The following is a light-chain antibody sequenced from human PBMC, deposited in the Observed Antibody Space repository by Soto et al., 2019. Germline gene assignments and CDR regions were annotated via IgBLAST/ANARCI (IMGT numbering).Light chain of an antibody. CDR3: QTWVTGTVV. V-gene: IGLV4-69*01. CDR2: LNTXGXX. Sequence: QLVLTQSPSASASLGASVKIACTLSSGHNTYAIAWHQQQPEKGPRYLMRLNTXGXXXXXXXXXXRFSGSSSGAERYLTXXXXXXXXXXXYYCQTWVTGTVVFGGGTKLTVL. J-gene: IGLJ2*01. CDR1: SGHNTYA.